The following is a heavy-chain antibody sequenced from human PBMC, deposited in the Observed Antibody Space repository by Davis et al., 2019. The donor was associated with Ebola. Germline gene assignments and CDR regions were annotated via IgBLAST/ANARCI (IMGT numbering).Heavy chain of an antibody. J-gene: IGHJ4*02. CDR1: GFTFNTYD. Sequence: GESLKISCAASGFTFNTYDMHWVRQAAGKVLEWVAVISFDGSNKYYADSVKGRFTISRDNSKNTLHLQLNSLRPEDTAVYYCAKPSILAQFDYWGQGTLVTVSS. V-gene: IGHV3-30*18. CDR3: AKPSILAQFDY. D-gene: IGHD2-21*01. CDR2: ISFDGSNK.